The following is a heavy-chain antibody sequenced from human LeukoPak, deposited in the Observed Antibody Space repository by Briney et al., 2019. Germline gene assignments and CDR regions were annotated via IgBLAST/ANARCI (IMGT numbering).Heavy chain of an antibody. V-gene: IGHV3-49*04. J-gene: IGHJ6*03. CDR3: TRARGEYSSSWYGGAYYYYYCMDV. D-gene: IGHD6-13*01. CDR1: GFTFGDYA. CDR2: IRSKAYGGTT. Sequence: GGSLRLSCTASGFTFGDYAMSWVRQAPGKGLEWVGFIRSKAYGGTTEYAASVKGRFTISRDDSKSIAYLQMSSLKTEDTAVYYCTRARGEYSSSWYGGAYYYYYCMDVWGKGTTVTISS.